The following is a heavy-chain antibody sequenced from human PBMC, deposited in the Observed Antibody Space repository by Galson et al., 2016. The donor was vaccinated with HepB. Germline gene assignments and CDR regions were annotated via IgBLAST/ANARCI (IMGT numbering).Heavy chain of an antibody. J-gene: IGHJ6*02. Sequence: SLRLSCAASGFTFDDYAIHWVRQGPGKGLEWVSGISWNSGIIAYADSVKGRFTISRDNAKNSLYLQMNSLRAEDTALYYCARDISKGGDDVLTGSRHGGMDVWGQGTTVTVSS. V-gene: IGHV3-9*01. CDR3: ARDISKGGDDVLTGSRHGGMDV. D-gene: IGHD3-9*01. CDR2: ISWNSGII. CDR1: GFTFDDYA.